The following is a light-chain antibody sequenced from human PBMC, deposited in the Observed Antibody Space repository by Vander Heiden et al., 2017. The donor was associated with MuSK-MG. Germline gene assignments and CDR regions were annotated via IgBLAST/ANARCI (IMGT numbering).Light chain of an antibody. Sequence: DIQMTQSPSSLSASVGDRVTITCRASQSISSYLNWYQQKPGKAPKLLIYAASSLQSGVQSRFSRSGSATDFTLTISSLHPEDFATYYCQQRDSNPPSYTFGQWTKLEIK. J-gene: IGKJ2*01. CDR2: AAS. CDR3: QQRDSNPPSYT. CDR1: QSISSY. V-gene: IGKV1-39*01.